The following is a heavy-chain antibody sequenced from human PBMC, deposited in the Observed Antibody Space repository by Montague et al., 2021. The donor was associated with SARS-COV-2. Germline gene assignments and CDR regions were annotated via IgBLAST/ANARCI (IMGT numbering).Heavy chain of an antibody. V-gene: IGHV4-34*01. CDR3: ARVDRYCVRIHYYYYFDY. CDR1: GGSFSGYY. D-gene: IGHD1-26*01. Sequence: SETLSLTCAVYGGSFSGYYWSWIRQPPGKGLEWTGEINHSGNTNYNPLLKSRVTISVDTSKNQFSLKLSSVTAADTAVYYCARVDRYCVRIHYYYYFDYWGQGTLVTVSS. J-gene: IGHJ4*02. CDR2: INHSGNT.